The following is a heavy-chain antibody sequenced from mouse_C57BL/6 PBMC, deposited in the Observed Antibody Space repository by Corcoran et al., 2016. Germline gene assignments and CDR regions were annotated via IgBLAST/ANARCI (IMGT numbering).Heavy chain of an antibody. CDR2: INTYSGVP. CDR3: ARKGDYYGSSYVWYFDV. CDR1: GYTFTTYG. Sequence: QIQLVQSGPELKKPGETVKISCKASGYTFTTYGMSWVKQAPGKGLKWMGWINTYSGVPTYADDFKGRFAFSLETSASTVYLQINNLKNEDTATYFCARKGDYYGSSYVWYFDVWGTGTTVTVSS. D-gene: IGHD1-1*01. V-gene: IGHV9-3*01. J-gene: IGHJ1*03.